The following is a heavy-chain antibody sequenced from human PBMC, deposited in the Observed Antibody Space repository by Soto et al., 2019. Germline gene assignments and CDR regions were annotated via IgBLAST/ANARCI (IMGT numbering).Heavy chain of an antibody. CDR1: GGSISGGGFS. Sequence: SETLSLTCAVSGGSISGGGFSWSWIRQPPGKGLEWIGYIMHTGGTQYNPSLKSRVSMSVDRSKNQFSLHLTSVTAADTAVYYCARLQFGEGFDYWGQGALVTVS. D-gene: IGHD3-10*01. J-gene: IGHJ4*02. CDR3: ARLQFGEGFDY. CDR2: IMHTGGT. V-gene: IGHV4-30-2*01.